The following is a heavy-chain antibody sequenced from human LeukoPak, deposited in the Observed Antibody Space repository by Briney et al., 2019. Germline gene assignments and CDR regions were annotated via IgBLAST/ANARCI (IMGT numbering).Heavy chain of an antibody. CDR3: ANLYGDYGDH. CDR1: GFTFSSYA. CDR2: ITGSGGSA. V-gene: IGHV3-23*01. J-gene: IGHJ4*02. Sequence: GGSLRLSCAASGFTFSSYAMSWVRQAPGKGLEGVSGITGSGGSANYADSVKGRFTISRDNSRNTLYLQMNSLRAEDTAVYYCANLYGDYGDHWGQGALVTVSS. D-gene: IGHD4-17*01.